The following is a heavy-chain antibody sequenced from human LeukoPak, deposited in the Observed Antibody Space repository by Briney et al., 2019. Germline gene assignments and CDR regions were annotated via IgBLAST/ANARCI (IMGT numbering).Heavy chain of an antibody. CDR1: GFTFSSYG. J-gene: IGHJ6*02. CDR3: AKDGGYCSGGSCLLSVYYYYGMDV. CDR2: ISYDGSNK. V-gene: IGHV3-30*18. Sequence: GGSLRLSCAASGFTFSSYGMHWVRQAPGKGLEWMAVISYDGSNKYYADSVKGRFTISRDNSKNTLYLQMNSLRAEDTAVYYCAKDGGYCSGGSCLLSVYYYYGMDVWGQGTTVTVSS. D-gene: IGHD2-15*01.